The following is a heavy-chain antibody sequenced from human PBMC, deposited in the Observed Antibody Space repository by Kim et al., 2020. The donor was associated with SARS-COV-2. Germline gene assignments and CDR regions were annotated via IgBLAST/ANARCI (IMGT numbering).Heavy chain of an antibody. D-gene: IGHD3-10*01. V-gene: IGHV4-39*07. CDR3: AREVNVLLWFGELFQEGNNWFDP. CDR2: IYYSGST. Sequence: SETLSLTCTVSGGSISSSSYYWGWIRQPPGKGLEWIGSIYYSGSTYYNPSLKSRVTISVDTSKNQFSLKLSSVTAADTAVYYCAREVNVLLWFGELFQEGNNWFDPWGQGTLVTVSS. J-gene: IGHJ5*02. CDR1: GGSISSSSYY.